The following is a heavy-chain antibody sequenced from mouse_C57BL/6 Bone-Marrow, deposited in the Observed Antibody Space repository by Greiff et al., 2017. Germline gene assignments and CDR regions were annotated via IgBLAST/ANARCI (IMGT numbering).Heavy chain of an antibody. J-gene: IGHJ2*01. V-gene: IGHV1-7*01. CDR3: ARNYYYGSFCYFDY. CDR2: INPSSGYT. Sequence: QVHVKQPGTELVKPGASVKLSCKASGYTFTSYWMHWVKQRPGQGLEWIGYINPSSGYTKYNQKFKDKATLTADKSSSTAYMQLSSLTYEDSAVYYCARNYYYGSFCYFDYWGQGTTLTVSS. D-gene: IGHD1-1*01. CDR1: GYTFTSYW.